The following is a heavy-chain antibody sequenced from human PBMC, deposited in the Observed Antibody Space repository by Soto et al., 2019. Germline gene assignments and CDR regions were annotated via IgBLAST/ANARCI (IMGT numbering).Heavy chain of an antibody. D-gene: IGHD1-26*01. CDR1: GGTFSSYA. CDR2: IIPIFGTA. V-gene: IGHV1-69*01. CDR3: ARGEWELLGYFQH. J-gene: IGHJ1*01. Sequence: QVQLVQSGAEVKKPGSSVKVSCKASGGTFSSYAISWVRQAPGQGLEWLGGIIPIFGTAKYAQKFQGRVTIPSDESTSTADVELSSLISEDTAVYYCARGEWELLGYFQHWGQGTLVTVSS.